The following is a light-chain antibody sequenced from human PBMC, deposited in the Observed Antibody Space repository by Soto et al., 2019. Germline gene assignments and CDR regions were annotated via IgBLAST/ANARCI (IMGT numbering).Light chain of an antibody. Sequence: DIQMTQSPSTLSASVGDRVTITCRASQTISTLLAWYQQRPGKAPNLLIYKASSLESGVPSRFSGSGSGRAFTLTISSLQPDDFATYFCQQYSTYPWTFGQGTKVEVK. CDR1: QTISTL. J-gene: IGKJ1*01. CDR2: KAS. CDR3: QQYSTYPWT. V-gene: IGKV1-5*03.